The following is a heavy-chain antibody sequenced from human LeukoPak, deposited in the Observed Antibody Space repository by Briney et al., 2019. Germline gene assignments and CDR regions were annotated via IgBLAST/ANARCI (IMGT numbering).Heavy chain of an antibody. CDR1: GFTSSSYW. CDR3: ARGAAVASYYYYYYMDV. D-gene: IGHD6-19*01. CDR2: ISSSSSYI. Sequence: GGSLRLSCAASGFTSSSYWMNWVRQTPGKGLEWVSSISSSSSYIYYADSVKGRFTIARDNAKNSLYLQMDSLRAEDTAVYYCARGAAVASYYYYYYMDVWGKGTTVTVSS. J-gene: IGHJ6*03. V-gene: IGHV3-21*01.